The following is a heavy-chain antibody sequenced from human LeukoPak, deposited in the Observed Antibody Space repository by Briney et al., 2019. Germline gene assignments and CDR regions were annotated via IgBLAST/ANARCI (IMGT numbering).Heavy chain of an antibody. D-gene: IGHD6-13*01. CDR3: ARAPFRAWYGIYYYYYMDV. J-gene: IGHJ6*03. CDR1: GFTFSSYE. Sequence: PGGSLRLSCAASGFTFSSYEMNWVRQAPGKGLEWVSYISSSGSTIYYADSVKGRFTISRDNAKNSLYLQMNSLRAEDTAVYYCARAPFRAWYGIYYYYYMDVWGKGTTVTVSS. CDR2: ISSSGSTI. V-gene: IGHV3-48*03.